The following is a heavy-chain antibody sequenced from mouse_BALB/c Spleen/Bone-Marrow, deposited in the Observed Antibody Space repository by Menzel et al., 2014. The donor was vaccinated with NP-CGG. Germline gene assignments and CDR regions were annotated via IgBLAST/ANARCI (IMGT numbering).Heavy chain of an antibody. CDR2: IDPSDSET. CDR1: GYSFTSYW. CDR3: ARGAVAMDY. Sequence: QVQLQQSGPQLVRPGASVKISCKASGYSFTSYWMHGVRQRPGQGLEWIGMIDPSDSETRINQKFKDKATLPVDKSSSTAYMQLSSPTFEDSAVYYCARGAVAMDYWGQGTSVTVSS. V-gene: IGHV1S126*01. J-gene: IGHJ4*01.